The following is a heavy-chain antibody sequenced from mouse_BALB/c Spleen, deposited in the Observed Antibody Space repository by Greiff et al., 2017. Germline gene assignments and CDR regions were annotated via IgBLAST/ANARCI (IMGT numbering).Heavy chain of an antibody. CDR3: ARWGWPYYFDY. J-gene: IGHJ2*01. V-gene: IGHV4-1*02. CDR2: INPDSRTI. D-gene: IGHD2-3*01. CDR1: GFDFSRYW. Sequence: DVQLVESGGGLVQPGGSLKLSCAASGFDFSRYWMSWVRQAPGKGLEWIGEINPDSRTINYTPSLKDKFIISRDNAKNTLYLQMSKVRSEDTALYYCARWGWPYYFDYWGQGTTLTVSS.